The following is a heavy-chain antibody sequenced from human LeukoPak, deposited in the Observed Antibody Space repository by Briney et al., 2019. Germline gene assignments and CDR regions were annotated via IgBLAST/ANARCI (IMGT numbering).Heavy chain of an antibody. Sequence: GGSVRLPCGASGFPLNSYAMLGPPHARGKALEEVGLISYGGSNKYYADSVKGRFTISRDNSKNTLYLQMNSLRAEDTAVYYCARRGAYYDSSGYYDWGQGTLVTVSS. J-gene: IGHJ4*02. CDR3: ARRGAYYDSSGYYD. CDR2: ISYGGSNK. CDR1: GFPLNSYA. D-gene: IGHD3-22*01. V-gene: IGHV3-30-3*01.